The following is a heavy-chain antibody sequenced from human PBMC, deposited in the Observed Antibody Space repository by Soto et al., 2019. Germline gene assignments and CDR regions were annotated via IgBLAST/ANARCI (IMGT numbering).Heavy chain of an antibody. CDR1: GGSFSGYY. D-gene: IGHD3-3*01. Sequence: QVQLQQWGAGLLKPSETLSLTCAVYGGSFSGYYWSWIRQPPGKGLEWIGEINHSGSTNYNPSLKSRVTISVDTSKNQISLKLSSVTAADTAVYYCARGPNFLITGYYCMDVWGRGITVTVSS. J-gene: IGHJ6*03. CDR3: ARGPNFLITGYYCMDV. CDR2: INHSGST. V-gene: IGHV4-34*01.